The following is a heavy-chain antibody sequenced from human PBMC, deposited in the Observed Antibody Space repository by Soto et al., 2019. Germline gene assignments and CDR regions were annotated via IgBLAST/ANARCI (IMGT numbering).Heavy chain of an antibody. D-gene: IGHD6-19*01. Sequence: GASVKVSCKASGGTFSSYAISWVRQAPGQGLERMGGIIPIFGTANYAQKFQGRVTITADESTSTAYMELSSLRSEDTAVYYCARTPYIAVADRYYFDYWGQGTLVTVSS. J-gene: IGHJ4*02. CDR3: ARTPYIAVADRYYFDY. CDR2: IIPIFGTA. V-gene: IGHV1-69*13. CDR1: GGTFSSYA.